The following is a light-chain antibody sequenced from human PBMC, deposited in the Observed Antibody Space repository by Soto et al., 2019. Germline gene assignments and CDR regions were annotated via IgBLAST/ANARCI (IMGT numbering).Light chain of an antibody. CDR2: SNI. J-gene: IGLJ2*01. CDR3: AAWDDSLNGVV. V-gene: IGLV1-44*01. CDR1: RSNIGSNP. Sequence: QSVLTQPPSASGTPGQRVTISFSGSRSNIGSNPVNWYQQFPGTAPKLLIYSNIQRPPGVPDRFSGSKSGTSASLAISGLQSEDEADYYCAAWDDSLNGVVFGGGTKLTVL.